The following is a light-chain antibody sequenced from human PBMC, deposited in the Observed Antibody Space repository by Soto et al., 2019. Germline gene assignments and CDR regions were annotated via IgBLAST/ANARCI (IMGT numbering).Light chain of an antibody. CDR1: SSDVGGYNY. J-gene: IGLJ2*01. CDR2: EVS. Sequence: QSALTQPPSASGSPGQSVTISCTGTSSDVGGYNYVSWYQQHPGKAPKLMIYEVSKRPSGVPDRFSGSKSGNTASLTVSGLQAEDEADYYCSSYAGSNKKVFGGGTMVTVL. V-gene: IGLV2-8*01. CDR3: SSYAGSNKKV.